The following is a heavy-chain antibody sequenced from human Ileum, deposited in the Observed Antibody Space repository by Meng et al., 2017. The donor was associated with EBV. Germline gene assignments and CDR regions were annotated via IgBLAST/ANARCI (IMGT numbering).Heavy chain of an antibody. D-gene: IGHD1-14*01. V-gene: IGHV1-69*13. CDR2: LIAAFDKT. J-gene: IGHJ4*02. CDR3: ARGRRNEPLFDY. CDR1: GGSFSTHT. Sequence: QVQLVQSGAEVKKPXXXXKXACKTSGGSFSTHTFSWVRQAPGQGLEWMGGLIAAFDKTKAAPRFQDRVTFTADESTSTAYMELSSLTFDDTAVYFCARGRRNEPLFDYWGQGTLVTVSS.